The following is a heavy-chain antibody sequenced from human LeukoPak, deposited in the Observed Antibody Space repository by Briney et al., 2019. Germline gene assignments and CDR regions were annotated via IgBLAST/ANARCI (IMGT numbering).Heavy chain of an antibody. Sequence: GGSLRLSCAASGFIFSGYWMHWVRQAPGKGLVWVSRIKSDGSSTSYADSVKGRFTISRDNAKNTLYLQMNSLRVEDTAVYYCPRDRGSAGNCFAPGGREPLVPVPS. V-gene: IGHV3-74*01. CDR1: GFIFSGYW. CDR3: PRDRGSAGNCFAP. CDR2: IKSDGSST. J-gene: IGHJ5*02.